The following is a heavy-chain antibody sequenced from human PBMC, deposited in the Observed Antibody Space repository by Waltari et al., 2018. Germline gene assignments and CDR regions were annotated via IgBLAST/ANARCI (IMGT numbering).Heavy chain of an antibody. CDR1: GFTFISYA. D-gene: IGHD1-26*01. J-gene: IGHJ4*02. CDR3: VRDRGGSYYDY. Sequence: DVQLLESGGGLVQPGGSLRLSCAASGFTFISYAMSWVRRAPGKGLDWVSGITGSGGNTYYADSVKGRFTISRDSSKDTLYLQMNSLRAEDTAVYYCVRDRGGSYYDYWGQGTLVTVSS. V-gene: IGHV3-23*01. CDR2: ITGSGGNT.